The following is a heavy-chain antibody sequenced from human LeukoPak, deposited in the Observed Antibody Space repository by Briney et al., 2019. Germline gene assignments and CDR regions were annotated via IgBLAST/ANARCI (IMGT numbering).Heavy chain of an antibody. V-gene: IGHV1-2*02. D-gene: IGHD1-26*01. Sequence: ASVKVSCKAAGYTFTGYYMHWVRQAPGQGLEWMGWINPNSGGTNYAQKFQGRVTMTRDTSISTAYMELSRLRSDDTAVYYCASSLLTRNWFDPWGQGTLVTVSS. CDR2: INPNSGGT. J-gene: IGHJ5*02. CDR1: GYTFTGYY. CDR3: ASSLLTRNWFDP.